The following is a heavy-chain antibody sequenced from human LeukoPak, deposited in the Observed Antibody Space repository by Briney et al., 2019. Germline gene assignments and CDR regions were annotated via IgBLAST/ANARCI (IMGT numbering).Heavy chain of an antibody. CDR1: GYTFTSYA. V-gene: IGHV7-4-1*02. CDR3: VGTPSPYYYDSSGYYGGYYFDY. CDR2: INTNTGNP. J-gene: IGHJ4*02. Sequence: ASVKVSCKASGYTFTSYATNWVRQAPGQGLEWMGWINTNTGNPTYAQGFTGRFVFSLDTSVSTAYLQISSLKAEDTAVYYCVGTPSPYYYDSSGYYGGYYFDYWGQGTLVTVSS. D-gene: IGHD3-22*01.